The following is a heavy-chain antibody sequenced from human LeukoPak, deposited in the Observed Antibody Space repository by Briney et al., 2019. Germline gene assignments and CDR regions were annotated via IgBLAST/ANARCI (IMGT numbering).Heavy chain of an antibody. Sequence: GGSLRLSCVNSGFTFSSYWMTWIRQTPGQGLEWVAKINPDGSETYYLDSVKGRFTISRNNAKRSLYLQMNSLRVEDTAVYYCARDDGIRTVDYWGQGTLVTVSS. J-gene: IGHJ4*02. CDR3: ARDDGIRTVDY. CDR2: INPDGSET. V-gene: IGHV3-7*01. CDR1: GFTFSSYW. D-gene: IGHD5-24*01.